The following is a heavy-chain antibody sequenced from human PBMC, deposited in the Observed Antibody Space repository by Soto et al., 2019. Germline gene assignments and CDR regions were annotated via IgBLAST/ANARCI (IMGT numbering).Heavy chain of an antibody. V-gene: IGHV3-23*01. CDR2: ISGGGTSP. D-gene: IGHD2-2*01. J-gene: IGHJ5*01. CDR1: GFTFSNYG. CDR3: AKSGIVATMRTFSWFDS. Sequence: EVQLLESGGNLVPPGGSLRLSCAASGFTFSNYGMNWVRQAPGKGLEWVSAISGGGTSPHYADSVKGRFTISRDNSKNTLYLQVNRLRADDTALYYCAKSGIVATMRTFSWFDSWGQGTLVTVSS.